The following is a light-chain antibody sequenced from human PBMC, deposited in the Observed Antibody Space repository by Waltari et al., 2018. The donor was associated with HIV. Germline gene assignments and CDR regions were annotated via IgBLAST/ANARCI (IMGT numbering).Light chain of an antibody. CDR3: QSADSSVTYEVV. Sequence: SFDLRQAPALSVSPGQTARITCSGDALAKQFCYWYQQKPGQAPVLFIYNDNERPSGIPQRFSGSRSGTTATLTISGVQAEDEADYYCQSADSSVTYEVVFGGGTKLTVL. V-gene: IGLV3-25*03. J-gene: IGLJ3*02. CDR2: NDN. CDR1: ALAKQF.